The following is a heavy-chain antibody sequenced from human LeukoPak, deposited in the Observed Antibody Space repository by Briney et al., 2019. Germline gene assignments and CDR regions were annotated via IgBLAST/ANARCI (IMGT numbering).Heavy chain of an antibody. D-gene: IGHD3-10*01. CDR1: GFTFSSYS. Sequence: GGSLRLSCAASGFTFSSYSMNWVRQAPGKGLQWVSYISPSSSDIHYAGSVKGRFTISRDNSKNTLYLQMNSLRAEDTAVYYCAKDPMVRGLTYDYWGQGTLVTVSS. CDR2: ISPSSSDI. CDR3: AKDPMVRGLTYDY. V-gene: IGHV3-21*05. J-gene: IGHJ4*02.